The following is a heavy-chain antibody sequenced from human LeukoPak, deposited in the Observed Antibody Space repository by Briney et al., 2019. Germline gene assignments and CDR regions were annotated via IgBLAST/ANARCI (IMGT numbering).Heavy chain of an antibody. CDR2: IYYSGST. CDR1: GGSVSSGSYY. Sequence: SETLSLTCTVSGGSVSSGSYYWSWIRQPPGKGLEWIGYIYYSGSTDYNPSLKSRVTISVDTSKNQFSLKLSSVTAADTAVYYCARGASSGWTLYCYYGMDVWGQGTTVTVSS. J-gene: IGHJ6*02. V-gene: IGHV4-61*01. CDR3: ARGASSGWTLYCYYGMDV. D-gene: IGHD6-19*01.